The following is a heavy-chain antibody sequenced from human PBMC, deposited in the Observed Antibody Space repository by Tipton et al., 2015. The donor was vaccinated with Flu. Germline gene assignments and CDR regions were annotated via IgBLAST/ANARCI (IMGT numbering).Heavy chain of an antibody. CDR2: IYARVST. CDR1: GGSITGYY. D-gene: IGHD1-26*01. V-gene: IGHV4-4*07. CDR3: ARGGGSFQFDF. J-gene: IGHJ4*02. Sequence: TLSLTCTVSGGSITGYYWSWIRQPAGKGLEWIGRIYARVSTNYNPSLKSRVTMSADTSKNQFSLKLTPVTAADTAVYYCARGGGSFQFDFWGLGTLVTVSS.